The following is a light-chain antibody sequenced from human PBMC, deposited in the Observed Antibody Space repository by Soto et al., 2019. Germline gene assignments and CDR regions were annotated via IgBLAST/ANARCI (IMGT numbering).Light chain of an antibody. CDR3: QQYGSSAWT. CDR1: QSVNNNY. V-gene: IGKV3-20*01. Sequence: IVLTQSPGTLSFSPGEGATLSCRASQSVNNNYLAWYQQKPGQAPRLLIYAASSRATGIPDRFSGGGSGTDFTLTISRLEPEDVAVYYCQQYGSSAWTVGQGTKVELK. J-gene: IGKJ1*01. CDR2: AAS.